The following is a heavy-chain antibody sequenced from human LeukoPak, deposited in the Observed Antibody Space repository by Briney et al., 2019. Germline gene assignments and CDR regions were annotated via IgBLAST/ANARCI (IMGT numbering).Heavy chain of an antibody. Sequence: KPSETLSLTCAVYGGSFSDYCWNWIRQPPGKGLEWIGEINHRGGTNYNPSLKSRVAISVDTSKNQFSLKLSSVTAADTAVYYCTSEAGTGAMDVWGQGTTVTVSS. CDR2: INHRGGT. CDR3: TSEAGTGAMDV. D-gene: IGHD6-19*01. J-gene: IGHJ6*02. V-gene: IGHV4-34*01. CDR1: GGSFSDYC.